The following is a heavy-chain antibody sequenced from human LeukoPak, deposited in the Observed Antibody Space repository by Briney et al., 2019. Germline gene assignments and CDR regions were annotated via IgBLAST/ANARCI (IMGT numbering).Heavy chain of an antibody. D-gene: IGHD3-22*01. J-gene: IGHJ3*02. CDR1: GFTFSTYW. Sequence: GGSLRLSCAASGFTFSTYWMHWVRQAPGKGLVGVSRINSDGSSTTYADSVKGRFTISRDNSKNTLYLQMNSLRAEDTAVYYCARDLYDSSESAFDIWGQGTMVTVSS. V-gene: IGHV3-74*01. CDR2: INSDGSST. CDR3: ARDLYDSSESAFDI.